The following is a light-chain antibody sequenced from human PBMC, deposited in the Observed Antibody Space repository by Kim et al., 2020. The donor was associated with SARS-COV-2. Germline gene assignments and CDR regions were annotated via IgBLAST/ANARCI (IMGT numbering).Light chain of an antibody. V-gene: IGLV3-1*01. J-gene: IGLJ2*01. Sequence: GHPGQTARITCSGDKLGEKYTSWYQHKSGQSPVVVIYQDNKRPSGMTERFSGSSSGNTATLTISGTQPMDEADYYCQTWDSTTVIFGGGTQLTVL. CDR2: QDN. CDR3: QTWDSTTVI. CDR1: KLGEKY.